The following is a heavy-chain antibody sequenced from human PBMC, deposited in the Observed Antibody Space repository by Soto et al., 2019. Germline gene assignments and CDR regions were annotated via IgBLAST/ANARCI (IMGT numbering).Heavy chain of an antibody. CDR2: IVVGSGNT. D-gene: IGHD3-3*01. CDR3: ARVPSITIFGVVIAPYMDV. J-gene: IGHJ6*03. CDR1: GFTFTSSA. V-gene: IGHV1-58*01. Sequence: ASVKVSCKASGFTFTSSAVQWVRQARGQRLEWIGWIVVGSGNTNYAQKFQERVTITRDMSTSTAYMELSSLRSEDTAVYYCARVPSITIFGVVIAPYMDVWGKGTTVTVSS.